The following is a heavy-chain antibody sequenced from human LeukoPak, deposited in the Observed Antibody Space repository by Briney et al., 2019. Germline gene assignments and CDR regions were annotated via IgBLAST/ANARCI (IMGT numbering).Heavy chain of an antibody. CDR2: IYYSGST. V-gene: IGHV4-34*09. D-gene: IGHD4-17*01. Sequence: PSETLSLTCAVYGGSFSGYYWSWIRQPPGKGLEWIGYIYYSGSTYYNPSRKSRVTISGDKSKNQFSPNLISVTGVGTAVYYCARDTVTTSLPEVWGQGTTVTVSS. J-gene: IGHJ6*02. CDR3: ARDTVTTSLPEV. CDR1: GGSFSGYY.